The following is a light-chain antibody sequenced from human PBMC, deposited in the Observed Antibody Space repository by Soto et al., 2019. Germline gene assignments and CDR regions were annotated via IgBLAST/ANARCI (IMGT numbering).Light chain of an antibody. CDR2: GAS. V-gene: IGKV1-9*01. Sequence: IQLTQSPSSLSASVGDRFTTTCRASQGISSYLAWYQQKPGKAPKLLIYGASTLQSGVPSRFSGSGSGTDFTLTISSLQPEDFATYYCQQLNSYPRTFGQGTKVDIK. J-gene: IGKJ1*01. CDR1: QGISSY. CDR3: QQLNSYPRT.